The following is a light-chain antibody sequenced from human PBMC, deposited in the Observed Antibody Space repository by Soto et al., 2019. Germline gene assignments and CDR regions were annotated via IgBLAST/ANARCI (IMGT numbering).Light chain of an antibody. CDR1: SSDIGGYNY. V-gene: IGLV2-14*03. CDR3: CSYTSSSTLV. Sequence: QSVLTQPASVSGSPGQSIIISCSGNSSDIGGYNYVSWYQQHPGKAPKLMIYDVTNRPSGVSNRFSGSKSGITASLTISGLQAEDEADYYCCSYTSSSTLVFGGGTKLTVL. J-gene: IGLJ2*01. CDR2: DVT.